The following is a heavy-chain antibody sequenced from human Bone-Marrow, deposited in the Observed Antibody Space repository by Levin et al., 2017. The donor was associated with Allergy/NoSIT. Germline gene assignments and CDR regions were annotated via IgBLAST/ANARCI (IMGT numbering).Heavy chain of an antibody. CDR2: ISSSSSTI. D-gene: IGHD3-9*01. CDR3: ARDFEYYDILTGYPGAFDI. CDR1: GFTFSSYS. Sequence: GGSLRLSCAASGFTFSSYSMNWVRQAPGKGLEWVSYISSSSSTIYYADSVKGRFTISRDNAKNSLYLQMNSLRAEDTAVYYCARDFEYYDILTGYPGAFDIWGQGTMVTVSS. J-gene: IGHJ3*02. V-gene: IGHV3-48*01.